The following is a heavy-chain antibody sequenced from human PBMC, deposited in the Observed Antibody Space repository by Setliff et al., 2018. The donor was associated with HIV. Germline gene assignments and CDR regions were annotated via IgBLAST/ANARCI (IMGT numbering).Heavy chain of an antibody. J-gene: IGHJ4*02. Sequence: PGGSLRLSCAASGFTFSSYWMNWVRQAPGRGLEWVANVKQDGSDKYYVGSVKGRFTISRDNAKSSLYLQMNSLRAEDTAVYYCVRDQNTPSRCRSKTCINPGDYWGLGTLVTVSS. D-gene: IGHD2-2*01. CDR1: GFTFSSYW. CDR3: VRDQNTPSRCRSKTCINPGDY. V-gene: IGHV3-7*01. CDR2: VKQDGSDK.